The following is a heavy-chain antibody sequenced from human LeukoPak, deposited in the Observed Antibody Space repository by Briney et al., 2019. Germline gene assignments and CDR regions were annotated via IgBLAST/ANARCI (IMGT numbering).Heavy chain of an antibody. Sequence: SETLSLTCTVSGGSISSYYWSWIRQPAGKGLEWIGRIYTSGSTTYNPSPKSRVTMSVDTSKNQFSLKLSSVTAADPAVYYCARVPAPKKPPMYGSSSSWSSSSWFTPPQYFDYWGQGTLVTVSS. CDR1: GGSISSYY. D-gene: IGHD6-13*01. CDR3: ARVPAPKKPPMYGSSSSWSSSSWFTPPQYFDY. V-gene: IGHV4-4*07. CDR2: IYTSGST. J-gene: IGHJ4*02.